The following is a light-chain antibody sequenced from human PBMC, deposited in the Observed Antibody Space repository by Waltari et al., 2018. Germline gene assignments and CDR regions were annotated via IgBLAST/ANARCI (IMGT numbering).Light chain of an antibody. V-gene: IGLV3-25*03. CDR1: ALENQY. CDR3: QSVDSSAAYVV. CDR2: KDS. Sequence: SYELTQPPSVSVSPGQTARIPCSGDALENQYVYWYQQKPGQAPVVVICKDSERPSGIPERFSGSGSGTTVTLTISGVLAEDEADYYCQSVDSSAAYVVFGGGTKLTVL. J-gene: IGLJ2*01.